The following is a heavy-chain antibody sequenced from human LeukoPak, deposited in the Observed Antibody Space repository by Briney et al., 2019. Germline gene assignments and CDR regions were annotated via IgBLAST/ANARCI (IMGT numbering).Heavy chain of an antibody. Sequence: GGSLRLSCAASGFTLSSYEVTWVRQAPGKGLEWVSYISASGNTKYYADSVKGRFTVSRDNAKNSLYLQMNSLRAEDTAVYYCAREGYYYCDYWGQGTLVTVSS. D-gene: IGHD1-1*01. CDR2: ISASGNTK. CDR3: AREGYYYCDY. J-gene: IGHJ4*02. CDR1: GFTLSSYE. V-gene: IGHV3-48*03.